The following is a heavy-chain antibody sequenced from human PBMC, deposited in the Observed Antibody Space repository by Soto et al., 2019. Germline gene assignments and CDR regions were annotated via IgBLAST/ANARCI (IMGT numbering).Heavy chain of an antibody. Sequence: SVKVSCKASGGTFSSYAISWVRQAPGQGLEWMGGIIPIFGTANYAQKFQGRVTITADESTSTAYMELSSLRSEDTAVYSCASDYYDSRGSGGDWFDTWGQGTLVTVSS. V-gene: IGHV1-69*13. CDR2: IIPIFGTA. D-gene: IGHD3-22*01. J-gene: IGHJ5*02. CDR3: ASDYYDSRGSGGDWFDT. CDR1: GGTFSSYA.